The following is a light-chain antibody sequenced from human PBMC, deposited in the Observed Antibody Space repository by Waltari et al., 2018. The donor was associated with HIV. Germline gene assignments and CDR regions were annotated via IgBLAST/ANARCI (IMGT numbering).Light chain of an antibody. CDR1: QSVSSN. CDR3: QQYNNWPPRGT. CDR2: GAS. V-gene: IGKV3-15*01. J-gene: IGKJ1*01. Sequence: EIVMTQSPATLSVSPGERATLSCRASQSVSSNLAWYQQKPGQAHRLLIYGASTRATGIPARFSGSGSGTEFTLTISSLQSEDVAVYYCQQYNNWPPRGTFGQGTKVEIK.